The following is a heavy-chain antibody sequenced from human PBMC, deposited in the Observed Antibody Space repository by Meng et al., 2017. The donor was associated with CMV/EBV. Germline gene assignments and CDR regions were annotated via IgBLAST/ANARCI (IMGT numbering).Heavy chain of an antibody. CDR1: GFTVSSNY. J-gene: IGHJ6*02. CDR2: IGTAGDT. Sequence: GGSLRLSCAASGFTVSSNYMSWVRQATGKGLEWVSAIGTAGDTYYPGSVKGRFTISRENAKNSLYLQMNSLRAGDTAVYYCARGPGYCSSTSCYMWLDGGGMDVWGQGTTVTVSS. CDR3: ARGPGYCSSTSCYMWLDGGGMDV. D-gene: IGHD2-2*02. V-gene: IGHV3-13*01.